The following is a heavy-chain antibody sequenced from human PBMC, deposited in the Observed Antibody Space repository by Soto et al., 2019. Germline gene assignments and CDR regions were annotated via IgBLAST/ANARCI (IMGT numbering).Heavy chain of an antibody. CDR2: FDPEDGET. D-gene: IGHD3-16*01. J-gene: IGHJ6*03. V-gene: IGHV1-24*01. Sequence: ASVKVSCKVSGYTLTELSMHWVRQAPGKGLEWMGGFDPEDGETIYAQKFQGRVTMTEDTSTDTAYLQWSSLKASDTAMYYCARPVSYDFGYYYMDVWGKGTTVTVSS. CDR1: GYTLTELS. CDR3: ARPVSYDFGYYYMDV.